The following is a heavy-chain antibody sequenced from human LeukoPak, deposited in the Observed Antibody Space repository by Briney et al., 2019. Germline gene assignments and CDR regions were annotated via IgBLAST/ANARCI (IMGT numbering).Heavy chain of an antibody. D-gene: IGHD3-9*01. V-gene: IGHV4-34*01. J-gene: IGHJ5*02. Sequence: SETLSLTFAVYGGSFSGYYWSWIRQPPGKGLEWIGEINHSGSTNYNPSLKSRVTISVDTSKNQFSLKLSSVTAADTAVYYCARHDILRGPNWFDPWGQGTLVTVSS. CDR1: GGSFSGYY. CDR2: INHSGST. CDR3: ARHDILRGPNWFDP.